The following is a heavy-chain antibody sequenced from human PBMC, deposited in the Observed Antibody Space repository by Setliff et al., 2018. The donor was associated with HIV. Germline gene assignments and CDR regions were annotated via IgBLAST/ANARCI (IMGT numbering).Heavy chain of an antibody. CDR3: ARRGVMITFGGVYFDY. CDR2: ISYSGST. Sequence: PSETLSLTCTVSGDSISRSTYYWGWIRQPPGKGLEWIGSISYSGSTNYNPSLKSRVTVSADTSKNQFSLKLRSVTAADTAVYYCARRGVMITFGGVYFDYWGQGTLVTVSS. CDR1: GDSISRSTYY. J-gene: IGHJ4*02. V-gene: IGHV4-39*07. D-gene: IGHD3-16*01.